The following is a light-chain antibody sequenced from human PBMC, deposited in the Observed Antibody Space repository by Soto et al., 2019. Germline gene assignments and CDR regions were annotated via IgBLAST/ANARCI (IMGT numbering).Light chain of an antibody. V-gene: IGKV1-39*01. J-gene: IGKJ2*01. CDR3: QQSYSTPT. Sequence: DIHITQSPSSLSSSLGDRVTITFRTSQSVSIYVNWYQQKPWKAPILLIYASSSLQSGVPSRFSGSGSGTDFTLTISSLEPEDFATYYCQQSYSTPTFGQGTKVDIK. CDR2: ASS. CDR1: QSVSIY.